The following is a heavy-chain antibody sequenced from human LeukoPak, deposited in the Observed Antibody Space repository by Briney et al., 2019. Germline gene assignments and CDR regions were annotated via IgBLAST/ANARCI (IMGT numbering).Heavy chain of an antibody. CDR1: GFTFSSYS. CDR3: ARGGDDSSGYSFDY. J-gene: IGHJ4*02. D-gene: IGHD3-22*01. Sequence: GGSLRLSCAASGFTFSSYSMNWVRQAPGKGLYWVSSISSSSTYIHYADSVKGRFTISRDSAKNSLYLQMNSLRAEDTAVYYCARGGDDSSGYSFDYWGQGTLVTVSS. CDR2: ISSSSTYI. V-gene: IGHV3-21*01.